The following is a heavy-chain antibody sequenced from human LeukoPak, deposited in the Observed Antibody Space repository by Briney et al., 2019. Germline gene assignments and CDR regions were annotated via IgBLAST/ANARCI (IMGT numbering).Heavy chain of an antibody. CDR3: ARVGQYCSSASCFDY. V-gene: IGHV1-18*01. D-gene: IGHD2-2*01. J-gene: IGHJ4*02. Sequence: GESLKISCKGSGYSFTSYGISWVRQAPGQGLEWMGWISAYNGNIDYAQKVQGRVTMTTDTSTSTAYMELRSLRSDDTAVYYCARVGQYCSSASCFDYWGQGTLVTVSS. CDR2: ISAYNGNI. CDR1: GYSFTSYG.